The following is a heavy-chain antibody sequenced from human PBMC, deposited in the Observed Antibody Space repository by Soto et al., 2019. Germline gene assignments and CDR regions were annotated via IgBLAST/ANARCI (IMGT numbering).Heavy chain of an antibody. V-gene: IGHV3-7*02. D-gene: IGHD2-21*01. Sequence: EVQLVESGGGLVQPGGSLRLSCAASGFTFSSYWMGWVRQAPGKGLEWVANIKQDGSEKYHVDSVKGRFTISRDNAKDSLYLKMNSLRAEDTAVYYCARVISAGWFDPWGQGKLVAVSS. CDR3: ARVISAGWFDP. CDR2: IKQDGSEK. J-gene: IGHJ5*02. CDR1: GFTFSSYW.